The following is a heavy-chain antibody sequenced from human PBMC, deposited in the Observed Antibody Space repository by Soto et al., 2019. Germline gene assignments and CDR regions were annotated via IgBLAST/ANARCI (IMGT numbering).Heavy chain of an antibody. CDR3: ARSMVRGGHDY. D-gene: IGHD3-10*01. Sequence: QVQLVQSGAEVKKPGASVKVSCKASGYTFTSYYMHWVRQAPGQGLEWMGIINPSGGSTSYAQKFQGXXTXTXXTSTSTVYMELSSLRSEDTAVYYCARSMVRGGHDYWGQGTLVTVSS. CDR1: GYTFTSYY. V-gene: IGHV1-46*01. CDR2: INPSGGST. J-gene: IGHJ4*02.